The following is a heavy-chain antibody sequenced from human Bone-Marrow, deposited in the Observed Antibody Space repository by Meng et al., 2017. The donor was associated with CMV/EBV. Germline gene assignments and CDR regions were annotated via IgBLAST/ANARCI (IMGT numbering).Heavy chain of an antibody. J-gene: IGHJ6*02. CDR2: IKQDGSEK. D-gene: IGHD2-2*01. CDR3: AKDSSGMDV. CDR1: GFTFSSYW. Sequence: GGSLRLSCAASGFTFSSYWMSWVRQAPGKGLEWVANIKQDGSEKYYADSVKGRFTISRDNSKNTLYLQMNSLRAEDTAVYYCAKDSSGMDVWGQGTTVTVSS. V-gene: IGHV3-7*01.